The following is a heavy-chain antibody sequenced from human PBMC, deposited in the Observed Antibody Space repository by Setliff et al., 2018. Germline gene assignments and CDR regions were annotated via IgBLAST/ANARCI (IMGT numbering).Heavy chain of an antibody. CDR3: ARTCSGGGCYAGLES. CDR1: GFFFRSYE. J-gene: IGHJ4*02. D-gene: IGHD2-15*01. V-gene: IGHV3-48*03. Sequence: GGSLRLSCAASGFFFRSYEMNWVRQTPGKGLEWVSYINSGGTKIYYADSVKGRFTISRDNSKNTLYLQMNSLRPEDTAVYYCARTCSGGGCYAGLESWGQGTPVTVSS. CDR2: INSGGTKI.